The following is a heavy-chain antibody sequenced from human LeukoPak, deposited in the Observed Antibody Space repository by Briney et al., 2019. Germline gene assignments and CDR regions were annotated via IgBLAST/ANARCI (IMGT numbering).Heavy chain of an antibody. V-gene: IGHV3-7*04. Sequence: GGSLRLSCAASGFTFSSYWMSWVRQAPGKGLEWVANIKQDESEKYYVDSVKGRFTISRDNAKNSLYLQMNSLRAEDTAVYYCARAHYDILTGYYYFDNWGQGTLVTVSS. CDR1: GFTFSSYW. J-gene: IGHJ4*02. CDR3: ARAHYDILTGYYYFDN. CDR2: IKQDESEK. D-gene: IGHD3-9*01.